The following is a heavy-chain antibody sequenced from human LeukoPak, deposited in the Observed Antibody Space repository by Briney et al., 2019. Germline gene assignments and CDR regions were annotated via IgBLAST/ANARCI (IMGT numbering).Heavy chain of an antibody. Sequence: GGSLRLSCAPSGFSFSIYGINWVRQAPGKGLEWISYINPSSSILDYADTVKDRFTISRDNAMNSLVLQMNSLRAEDTGVYYCARDISLSNTYYYMDVWGKGTTVTVSS. CDR1: GFSFSIYG. CDR2: INPSSSIL. V-gene: IGHV3-48*04. CDR3: ARDISLSNTYYYMDV. D-gene: IGHD5/OR15-5a*01. J-gene: IGHJ6*03.